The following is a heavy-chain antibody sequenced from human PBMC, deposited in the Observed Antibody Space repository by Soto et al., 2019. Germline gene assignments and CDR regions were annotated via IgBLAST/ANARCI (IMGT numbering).Heavy chain of an antibody. CDR2: ISSVSTYI. V-gene: IGHV3-11*05. CDR1: GFTFSDYY. CDR3: ARGGHCTNGVCYSGPHAFDI. Sequence: PGGTLSLYCASSGFTFSDYYMSWIRQAPGKGLEWVSSISSVSTYIYYADSVKGRFTISRDNAKNSLYLQMNSLRSDDTAVYYCARGGHCTNGVCYSGPHAFDIWGQGTKVTVSS. J-gene: IGHJ3*02. D-gene: IGHD2-8*01.